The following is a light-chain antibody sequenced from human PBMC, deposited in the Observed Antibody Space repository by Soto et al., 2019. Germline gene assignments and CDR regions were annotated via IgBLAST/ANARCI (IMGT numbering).Light chain of an antibody. J-gene: IGKJ2*01. CDR2: NAS. Sequence: EIVLTQSPGTRSLSPGERAILSCRASQSVSTFLAWFQQKPGQPPRLLIYNASNRTTGIPARFSGSGSGTDFTLTISRLENEDFAVYYCHQYDNTPQTFGQGTKVDIK. CDR3: HQYDNTPQT. CDR1: QSVSTF. V-gene: IGKV3-20*01.